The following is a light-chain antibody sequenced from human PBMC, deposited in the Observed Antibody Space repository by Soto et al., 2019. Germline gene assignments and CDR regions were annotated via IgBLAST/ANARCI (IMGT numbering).Light chain of an antibody. V-gene: IGKV3-15*01. CDR2: AAS. J-gene: IGKJ1*01. Sequence: EIVMTQSPATLSVSPGERATLSCRASQSVNNNLAWYQQKPGQAPRLLIYAASTRANGIPARFSGSGSGTEFTLTIGSLQSEDFAVYYCQQDNDWPPGGTFGQGTTVEIK. CDR3: QQDNDWPPGGT. CDR1: QSVNNN.